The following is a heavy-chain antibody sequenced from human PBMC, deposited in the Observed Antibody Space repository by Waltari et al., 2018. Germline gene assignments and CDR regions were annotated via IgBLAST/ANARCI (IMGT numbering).Heavy chain of an antibody. CDR1: GVSFNVYY. CDR2: INHSGNT. J-gene: IGHJ6*02. CDR3: ARLEDCTGGHCYSGSPYAVDV. D-gene: IGHD2-15*01. V-gene: IGHV4-34*01. Sequence: QVQLKQWGAGLLKPSESLSLTCAVYGVSFNVYYWSWIRQPPGKGLEWIGEINHSGNTNYNPSLKSRVAISVDTPKQQFSLILTSVAAADTAVYYCARLEDCTGGHCYSGSPYAVDVWGPGTTVTVSS.